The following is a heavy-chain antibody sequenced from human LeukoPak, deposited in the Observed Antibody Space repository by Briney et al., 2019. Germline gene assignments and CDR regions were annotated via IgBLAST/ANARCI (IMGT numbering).Heavy chain of an antibody. Sequence: SETLSLTCTVSGGSISSGSYYWSWIRQPAGKGLEWIGRIYTSGSTNYNPSLKSRVTISVDRSKNQFSLKLSSVTAADTAVYYCAREIAAAGTGRFDYWGQGTLVTVSS. CDR3: AREIAAAGTGRFDY. V-gene: IGHV4-61*02. CDR1: GGSISSGSYY. J-gene: IGHJ4*02. D-gene: IGHD6-13*01. CDR2: IYTSGST.